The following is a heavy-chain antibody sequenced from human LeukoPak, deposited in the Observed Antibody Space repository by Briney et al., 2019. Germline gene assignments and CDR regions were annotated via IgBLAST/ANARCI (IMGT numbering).Heavy chain of an antibody. J-gene: IGHJ3*02. CDR1: GFTVSSNY. CDR3: ARGSYGDDAFDI. V-gene: IGHV3-53*01. CDR2: IYSGGST. D-gene: IGHD4-17*01. Sequence: GSLRLSCAASGFTVSSNYMSWVRQAPGKGLEWVSVIYSGGSTYYADSVKGRFTISRDNSKNTLYLQMNSLRAVDTAVYYCARGSYGDDAFDIWGQGTMVTVSS.